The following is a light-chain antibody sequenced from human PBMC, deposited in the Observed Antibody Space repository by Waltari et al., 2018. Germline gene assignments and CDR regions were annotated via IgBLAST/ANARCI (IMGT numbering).Light chain of an antibody. CDR2: DVS. J-gene: IGLJ3*02. V-gene: IGLV2-14*03. Sequence: QSALTQPASVSGSPGQSITISCTGTSSDVGGYNYVSWYQQHPGKAPKLMIYDVSNRPSGVSTRFSGSKSGNTASLTISGLQPEDEADYYCNSFTSSSTVVFGGGTKLTVL. CDR1: SSDVGGYNY. CDR3: NSFTSSSTVV.